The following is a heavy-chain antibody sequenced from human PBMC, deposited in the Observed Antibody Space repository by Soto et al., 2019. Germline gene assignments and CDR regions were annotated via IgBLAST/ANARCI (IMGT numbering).Heavy chain of an antibody. V-gene: IGHV1-18*01. CDR3: ARGQEYLGAFDI. CDR1: GYTFTSYG. Sequence: EASVKVSCKASGYTFTSYGISWVRQAPGQGLEWMGWISPNNGNTDYAQKFQGRVTMTTNTSTSTAYMELSSLRSEDTAVYYCARGQEYLGAFDIWGQGTMVTVSS. CDR2: ISPNNGNT. J-gene: IGHJ3*02.